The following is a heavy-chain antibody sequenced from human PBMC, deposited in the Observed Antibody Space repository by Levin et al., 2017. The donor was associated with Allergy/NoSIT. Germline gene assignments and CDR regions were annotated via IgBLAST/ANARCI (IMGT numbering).Heavy chain of an antibody. CDR1: GFSLSTSGVG. V-gene: IGHV2-5*02. D-gene: IGHD6-19*01. J-gene: IGHJ4*02. CDR3: AHGRGWLADY. CDR2: IYWDDDN. Sequence: SGPTLVKPTQTLTLTCTFSGFSLSTSGVGVHWIRQPPGKPLEWLALIYWDDDNRFCPSLKSRLTVNKDTSKNQVVLTMTNMDPVDTATYYCAHGRGWLADYWGQGVVVTVAS.